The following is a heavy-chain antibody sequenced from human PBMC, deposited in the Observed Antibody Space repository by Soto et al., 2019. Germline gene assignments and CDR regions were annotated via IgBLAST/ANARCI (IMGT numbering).Heavy chain of an antibody. CDR3: ARHVGWGWFDP. V-gene: IGHV4-59*08. CDR1: GGSISSYN. J-gene: IGHJ5*02. D-gene: IGHD3-16*01. Sequence: QVQLQESGPGLLKPSATLSLTSTVSGGSISSYNWSWIRRPPGEGLERLGHIFYSGNTNYNPSLRSRANFSVDTSKTLYSLKLSSVTAANAAFYYCARHVGWGWFDPWGQGTLVTVSS. CDR2: IFYSGNT.